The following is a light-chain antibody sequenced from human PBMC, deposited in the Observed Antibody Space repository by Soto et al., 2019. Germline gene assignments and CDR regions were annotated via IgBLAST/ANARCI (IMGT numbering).Light chain of an antibody. Sequence: EIVLTQSPGTLSLSPGERATLTCRASQSVSSSYLAWYQQKPGQAPRLLIYYASSRATGIPDRFSGSGSGKDFTLTISRLEPEDFAVYYCQQYGSLPPWTFGKGTKVDIK. V-gene: IGKV3-20*01. CDR2: YAS. J-gene: IGKJ1*01. CDR1: QSVSSSY. CDR3: QQYGSLPPWT.